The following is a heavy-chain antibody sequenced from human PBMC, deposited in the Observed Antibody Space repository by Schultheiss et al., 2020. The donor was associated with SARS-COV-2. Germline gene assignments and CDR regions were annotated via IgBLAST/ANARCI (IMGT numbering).Heavy chain of an antibody. CDR1: GGSISSSSYY. D-gene: IGHD2-2*01. J-gene: IGHJ5*02. CDR2: IYYSGST. Sequence: SQTLSLTCTVSGGSISSSSYYWGWIRQPPGKGLEWIGSIYYSGSTYYNPSLKSRVTISVDTSKNQFSLKLSSVTAADTAVYYCARRPAAVGGGWFDPWGQGTLVTVSS. CDR3: ARRPAAVGGGWFDP. V-gene: IGHV4-39*07.